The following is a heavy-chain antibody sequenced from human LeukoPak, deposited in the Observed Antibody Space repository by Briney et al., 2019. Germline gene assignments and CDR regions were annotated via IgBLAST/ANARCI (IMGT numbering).Heavy chain of an antibody. D-gene: IGHD6-13*01. CDR2: INPNSGGT. J-gene: IGHJ5*02. V-gene: IGHV1-2*02. CDR1: GYTFTGYY. CDR3: AGSSWYGRLHGWFDP. Sequence: ASVKVSCKASGYTFTGYYIHWVRQAPGQGLEWMGWINPNSGGTNYAQKFQGRVTMTRDTSISTAYMELSRLRSDDTAVYYCAGSSWYGRLHGWFDPWGQGTLVTVSS.